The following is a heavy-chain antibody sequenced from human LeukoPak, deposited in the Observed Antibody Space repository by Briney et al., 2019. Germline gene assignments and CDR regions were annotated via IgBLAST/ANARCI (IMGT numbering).Heavy chain of an antibody. CDR3: ARIAAAENYFDY. J-gene: IGHJ4*02. D-gene: IGHD6-13*01. CDR1: GYSFTTYT. Sequence: SVKVSCKASGYSFTTYTITWVRQAPGQGLEWMGWISAYNGNTNYAQKLQGRVTMTTDTSTSTAYMELRSLRSDDTAVYYCARIAAAENYFDYWGQGTLVTVSS. V-gene: IGHV1-18*01. CDR2: ISAYNGNT.